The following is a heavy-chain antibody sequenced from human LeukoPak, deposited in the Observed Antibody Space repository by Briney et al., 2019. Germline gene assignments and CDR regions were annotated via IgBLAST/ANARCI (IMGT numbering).Heavy chain of an antibody. D-gene: IGHD3-22*01. CDR2: ISASGIST. J-gene: IGHJ4*02. V-gene: IGHV3-23*01. CDR3: AKGYYDSAEGHFDH. Sequence: GESLRLSCAASGFTFGSYAMSWVRQAPGKGLEWVSAISASGISTYYAGSVKGRFTISRDKSENTLYLRMNSLRAEDTAVYYCAKGYYDSAEGHFDHWGQGTLVTVSS. CDR1: GFTFGSYA.